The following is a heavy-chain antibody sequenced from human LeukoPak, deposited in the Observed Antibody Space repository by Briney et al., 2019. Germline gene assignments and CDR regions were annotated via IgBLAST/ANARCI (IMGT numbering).Heavy chain of an antibody. CDR3: AKDLHDTSYYHYMDV. D-gene: IGHD3-9*01. CDR2: IRYDGSNK. V-gene: IGHV3-30*02. CDR1: GFTFSSYG. J-gene: IGHJ6*03. Sequence: PGGSLRLSCAASGFTFSSYGMHWVRQAPGKGLEWVAFIRYDGSNKYYADSVKGRFTISRDNSKNTLYLQMNSLRAEDTAVYYCAKDLHDTSYYHYMDVWGKGTTVTVSS.